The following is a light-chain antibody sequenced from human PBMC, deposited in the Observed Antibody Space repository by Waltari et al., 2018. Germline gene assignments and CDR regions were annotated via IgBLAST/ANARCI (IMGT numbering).Light chain of an antibody. V-gene: IGKV1-39*01. CDR3: QQSYSTPRT. CDR1: QGIRYD. CDR2: AAS. Sequence: IQMTQSPSSLSASVGDRVTITCRASQGIRYDLGWYQQKPGKAPKLLIYAASSLQSGVPSRFSGSRSGTDFTLTISSLQPEDFATYYCQQSYSTPRTFGQGTKVEIK. J-gene: IGKJ1*01.